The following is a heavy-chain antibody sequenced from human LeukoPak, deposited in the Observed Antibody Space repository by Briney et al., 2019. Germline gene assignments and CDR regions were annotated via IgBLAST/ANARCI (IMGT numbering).Heavy chain of an antibody. Sequence: ASSVKVSCKASGYTFTSYYMHWVRQPPAQRLDGMGIIYPSGGSSSYAQKFQGRVTMTSDTSTSTVSMELSSLRSEDTAVYYCARDGGSYYVFDYWGQGTLVTVSS. V-gene: IGHV1-46*01. D-gene: IGHD1-26*01. J-gene: IGHJ4*02. CDR2: IYPSGGSS. CDR1: GYTFTSYY. CDR3: ARDGGSYYVFDY.